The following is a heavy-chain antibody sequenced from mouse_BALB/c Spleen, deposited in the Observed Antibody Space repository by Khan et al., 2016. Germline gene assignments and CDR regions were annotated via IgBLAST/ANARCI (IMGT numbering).Heavy chain of an antibody. CDR3: ASYYGSSYSFDY. CDR2: INTYTGEP. Sequence: QIQLVQSGPELKKPGETVKISCKASGYTFTNYGMNWVKQAPGKGLKWMGWINTYTGEPTYADDFKGRFAFSLETSASTAYLQINNLKNEDMATYFCASYYGSSYSFDYWGQGTTLTVSS. V-gene: IGHV9-1*02. J-gene: IGHJ2*01. CDR1: GYTFTNYG. D-gene: IGHD1-1*01.